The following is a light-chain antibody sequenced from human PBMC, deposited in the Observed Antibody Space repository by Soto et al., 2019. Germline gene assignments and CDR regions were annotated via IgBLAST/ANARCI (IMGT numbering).Light chain of an antibody. CDR3: QSYDSSKEV. V-gene: IGLV6-57*03. CDR2: EDN. J-gene: IGLJ3*02. Sequence: NFLLTQPHSVSESPGKTVTISCTRSSGSIASNYVQWYQQRPGSAPTTVIYEDNQRPSGVPDRFSGSIDSSSNSASLTISGLKTEDEADYYCQSYDSSKEVFGGGTKPPS. CDR1: SGSIASNY.